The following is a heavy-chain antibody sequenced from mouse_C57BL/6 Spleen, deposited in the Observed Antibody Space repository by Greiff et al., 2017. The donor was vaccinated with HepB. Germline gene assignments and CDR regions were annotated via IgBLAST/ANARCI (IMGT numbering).Heavy chain of an antibody. CDR2: IDPSDSET. CDR3: ARSINYYGSAMDY. Sequence: VQLQQPGAELVRPGSSVKLSCKASGYTFTSYWMHWVKQRPIQGLEWIGNIDPSDSETHYNQKFKDKATLTVDKSSSTAYMQLSSLTSEDSAVYYCARSINYYGSAMDYWGQGTSVTVSS. CDR1: GYTFTSYW. J-gene: IGHJ4*01. V-gene: IGHV1-52*01. D-gene: IGHD1-1*01.